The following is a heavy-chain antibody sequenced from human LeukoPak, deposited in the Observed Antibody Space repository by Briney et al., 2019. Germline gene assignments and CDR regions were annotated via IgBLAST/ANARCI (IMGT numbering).Heavy chain of an antibody. J-gene: IGHJ6*03. D-gene: IGHD1-1*01. CDR1: DDSNTMYH. Sequence: PSETLSLTCSVSDDSNTMYHWIWMRQPPGKGLEGSVYVDHTGSTNFNRFLNGRVSISKDTIKNLFSLRRRPVTAADTVSYFWWRWRVSSSTWYSNTNKYFFMDVFGEGATVTVS. CDR2: VDHTGST. V-gene: IGHV4-59*01. CDR3: WRWRVSSSTWYSNTNKYFFMDV.